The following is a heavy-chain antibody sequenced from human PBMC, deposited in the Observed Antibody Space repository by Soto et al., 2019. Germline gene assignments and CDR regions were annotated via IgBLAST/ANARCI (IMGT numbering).Heavy chain of an antibody. CDR2: ISGSGGST. Sequence: PGGSLRLSCAASGFTFSSYAMSWVRQAPGKGLEWVSAISGSGGSTYYADSVKGRFTISRDNSKNTLYLQMNSLRAEDTAVYYCSDDSGPYRRHFDYRAQGTLVPVSS. D-gene: IGHD6-25*01. CDR3: SDDSGPYRRHFDY. CDR1: GFTFSSYA. V-gene: IGHV3-23*01. J-gene: IGHJ4*02.